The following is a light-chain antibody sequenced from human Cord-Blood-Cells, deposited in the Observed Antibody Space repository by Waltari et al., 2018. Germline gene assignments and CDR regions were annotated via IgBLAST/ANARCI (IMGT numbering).Light chain of an antibody. Sequence: SYVLTQPPSVSVAPGQTARITCGGNNIGSKSVHWYQQKPGQAPVLVIYYDSDRPSGIPERLSGSNSGNTATLTISRVEAGDEADYYCQVWDSSSDHYVVFGGGTKLTVL. V-gene: IGLV3-21*04. CDR3: QVWDSSSDHYVV. J-gene: IGLJ2*01. CDR1: NIGSKS. CDR2: YDS.